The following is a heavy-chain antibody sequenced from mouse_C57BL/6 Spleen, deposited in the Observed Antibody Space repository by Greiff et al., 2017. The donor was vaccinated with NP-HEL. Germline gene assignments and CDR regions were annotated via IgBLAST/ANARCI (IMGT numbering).Heavy chain of an antibody. D-gene: IGHD2-3*01. J-gene: IGHJ3*01. CDR2: IDPSDSYT. Sequence: VQLQQSGAELVKPGASVKLSCKASGYTFTSYWMQWVKQRPGQGLEWIGEIDPSDSYTNYNQKFKGKATLTVDTSSSTAYMQLSSLTSEDSAVYYCARGVDGYSFAYWGQGTLVTVSA. CDR1: GYTFTSYW. V-gene: IGHV1-50*01. CDR3: ARGVDGYSFAY.